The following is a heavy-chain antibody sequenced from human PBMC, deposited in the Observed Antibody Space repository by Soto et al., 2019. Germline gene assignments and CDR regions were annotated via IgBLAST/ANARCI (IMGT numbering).Heavy chain of an antibody. CDR1: GGSISGGGFS. V-gene: IGHV4-30-2*01. CDR2: ILHTGGT. CDR3: AILDFAEGFDY. J-gene: IGHJ4*02. D-gene: IGHD1-26*01. Sequence: SETLSLTCAASGGSISGGGFSWSWIRQPPGKGLEWIGYILHTGGTQYNPSLKSRVSMSVDKSKNQFSLHLTSVTAADTAVYYSAILDFAEGFDYWGQGALVTVSS.